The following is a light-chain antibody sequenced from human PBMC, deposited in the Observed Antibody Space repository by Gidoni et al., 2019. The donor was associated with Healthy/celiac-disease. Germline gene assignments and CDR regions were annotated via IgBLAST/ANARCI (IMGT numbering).Light chain of an antibody. Sequence: IQMTQSPSSLSASVGDRVTITCRASQSISSYLNGYQQKPGKAPKLLIYAASSLQSGVPSRFSGSGSGTDFTLTISSRQPEDFATYYCQQSYSTSMYTFGQGTKLEIK. CDR2: AAS. J-gene: IGKJ2*01. V-gene: IGKV1-39*01. CDR1: QSISSY. CDR3: QQSYSTSMYT.